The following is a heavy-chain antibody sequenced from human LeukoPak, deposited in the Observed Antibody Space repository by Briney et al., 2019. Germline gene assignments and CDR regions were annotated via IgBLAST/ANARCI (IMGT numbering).Heavy chain of an antibody. CDR3: AREGRYCRGGSCYSDAFDI. CDR2: IYYSGST. J-gene: IGHJ3*02. Sequence: SQTLSLTCTVSGGSISSGDYYWSWIRQPPGKGLEWIGYIYYSGSTSYNPSLKSRVTTSVDTSKNQFSLKLSSVTAADTAVYYCAREGRYCRGGSCYSDAFDIWGQGTMVTVSS. D-gene: IGHD2-15*01. V-gene: IGHV4-61*08. CDR1: GGSISSGDYY.